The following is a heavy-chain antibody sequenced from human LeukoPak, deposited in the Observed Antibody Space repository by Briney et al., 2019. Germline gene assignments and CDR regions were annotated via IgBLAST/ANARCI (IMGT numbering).Heavy chain of an antibody. D-gene: IGHD2-2*01. CDR2: IYYSGST. J-gene: IGHJ5*02. V-gene: IGHV4-31*03. Sequence: SQTLSLTCTVSGGSISSGGYYWSWIRQHPGKGVEWIGYIYYSGSTYYNPSLKSRVTISVDTSKNQFSLKLSSVTAADTAVYYCAREVYQLLLENWFDPWGQGTLVTVSS. CDR1: GGSISSGGYY. CDR3: AREVYQLLLENWFDP.